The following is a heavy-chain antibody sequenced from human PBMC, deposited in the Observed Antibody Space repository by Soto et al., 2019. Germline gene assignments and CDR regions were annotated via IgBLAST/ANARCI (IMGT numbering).Heavy chain of an antibody. V-gene: IGHV4-31*03. CDR1: GGSISSGGYY. CDR3: ARHTYYYDSSGLSMDV. CDR2: IYYSGST. Sequence: PSETLSLTCTVSGGSISSGGYYWSWIRQHPGKGLEWIGYIYYSGSTYYNPSLKSRVTISVDTSKNQFSLKLSSVTAADTAVYYCARHTYYYDSSGLSMDVWGQGTTVTVSS. J-gene: IGHJ6*02. D-gene: IGHD3-22*01.